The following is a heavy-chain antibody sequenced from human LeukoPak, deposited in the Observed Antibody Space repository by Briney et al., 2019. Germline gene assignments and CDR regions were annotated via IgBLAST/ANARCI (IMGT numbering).Heavy chain of an antibody. CDR3: ARLWSPMVGIDY. V-gene: IGHV4-59*08. CDR2: ISYSGST. Sequence: SETLSLTCSVSGGSISSYYWSWIRQPPGKGLEWIGYISYSGSTKYNPSLKSRVTISVDTSENQFSLKVSSVTAADTAVYYCARLWSPMVGIDYWGQGTLVTVSS. CDR1: GGSISSYY. J-gene: IGHJ4*02. D-gene: IGHD1-26*01.